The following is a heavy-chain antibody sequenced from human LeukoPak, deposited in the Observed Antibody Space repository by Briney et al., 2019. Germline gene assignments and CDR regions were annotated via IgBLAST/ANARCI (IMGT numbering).Heavy chain of an antibody. D-gene: IGHD4-11*01. J-gene: IGHJ6*02. V-gene: IGHV4-4*07. CDR3: ARASVDDYSNSYYYYYYGMGV. CDR1: GGSISSYY. CDR2: IYTSGST. Sequence: SETLSLTCTVSGGSISSYYWSWIRQPAGKGLEWIGRIYTSGSTNYNPSLKSRVTMSIDTSKNQFSLKLSSVTAADTAVYYCARASVDDYSNSYYYYYYGMGVWGQGTTVTVSS.